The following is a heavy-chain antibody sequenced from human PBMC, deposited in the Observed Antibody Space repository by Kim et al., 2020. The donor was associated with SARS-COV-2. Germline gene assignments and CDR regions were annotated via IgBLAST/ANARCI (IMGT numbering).Heavy chain of an antibody. CDR3: AKGDWG. CDR1: GFTFGGSA. J-gene: IGHJ4*02. V-gene: IGHV3-9*01. Sequence: GGSLRLSCAASGFTFGGSAMHWVRQAPGKGLEWVSGISWNSRSIGYADSVKGRFTISRDNAKNSLYLQMNSLSTEDTALYYCAKGDWGWGQGTLVTVSS. D-gene: IGHD3-16*01. CDR2: ISWNSRSI.